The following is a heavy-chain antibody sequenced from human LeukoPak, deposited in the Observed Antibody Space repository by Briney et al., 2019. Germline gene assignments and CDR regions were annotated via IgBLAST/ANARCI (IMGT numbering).Heavy chain of an antibody. D-gene: IGHD3-9*01. CDR3: ARHVSDILTGHAFDI. CDR1: GYSFTSYW. V-gene: IGHV5-10-1*01. J-gene: IGHJ3*02. Sequence: GASLRISCKGSGYSFTSYWISWVRQMPGKGLEWMGRIDPSDSYTNYSPSFQGHVTISADKSISTAYLQWSSLKASDTAMYYCARHVSDILTGHAFDIWGQGTMVTVSS. CDR2: IDPSDSYT.